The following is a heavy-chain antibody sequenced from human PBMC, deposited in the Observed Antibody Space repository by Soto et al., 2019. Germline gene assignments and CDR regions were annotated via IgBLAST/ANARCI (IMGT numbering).Heavy chain of an antibody. J-gene: IGHJ6*02. CDR2: IRWNSGSI. CDR3: AKCMVAYDSSGYYAYYYYGMDV. Sequence: EVQLVESGGGLVQPGRSLRLSCAASGFTFDDYAMHWVRQAPWKGLSRGSGIRWNSGSIGYADSLKGRFTISRDNAKNSQYLQMSSLRAEVTALYYCAKCMVAYDSSGYYAYYYYGMDVWGQGTPVPVPS. V-gene: IGHV3-9*01. CDR1: GFTFDDYA. D-gene: IGHD3-22*01.